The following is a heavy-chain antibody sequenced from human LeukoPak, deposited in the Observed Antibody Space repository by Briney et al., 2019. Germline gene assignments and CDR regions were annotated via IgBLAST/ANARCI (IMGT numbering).Heavy chain of an antibody. V-gene: IGHV3-53*01. J-gene: IGHJ4*02. D-gene: IGHD5-18*01. Sequence: GGSLRLSCAASGFDFNDFAMTWVRQAPGKGLEWVSVIYSGGSTYYADSVKGRFTISRDNSKNTPYLQMNSLRAEDTAVYYCARAGYTYDYWGQGTLVTVSS. CDR1: GFDFNDFA. CDR2: IYSGGST. CDR3: ARAGYTYDY.